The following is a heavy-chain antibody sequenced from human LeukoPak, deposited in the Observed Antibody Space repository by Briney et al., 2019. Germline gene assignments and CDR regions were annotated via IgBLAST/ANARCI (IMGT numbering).Heavy chain of an antibody. D-gene: IGHD3-10*01. V-gene: IGHV1-8*03. CDR2: INPNSGDT. J-gene: IGHJ4*02. CDR3: ARVRGYYFDY. Sequence: GASVKVSCKASGYTFTGYYMHWVRQAPGQGLEWMGWINPNSGDTGYAQKFQDRVTITRNTSITTAYMELSSLRSEDTAVYYCARVRGYYFDYWGQGTLVTVSS. CDR1: GYTFTGYY.